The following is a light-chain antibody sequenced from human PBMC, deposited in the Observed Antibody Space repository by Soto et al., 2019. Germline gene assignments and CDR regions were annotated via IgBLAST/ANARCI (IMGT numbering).Light chain of an antibody. Sequence: DIQMTQSPSPLSASLGDRDTITCRASPGIGVCLAWFGQKPGYVPKLLIYAPSTLQAGVPTRFRGSGSGTDFTLTISSLQPEDVATYYCQKYNSAPLSFGGGIKVELK. CDR1: PGIGVC. CDR2: APS. J-gene: IGKJ4*01. V-gene: IGKV1-27*01. CDR3: QKYNSAPLS.